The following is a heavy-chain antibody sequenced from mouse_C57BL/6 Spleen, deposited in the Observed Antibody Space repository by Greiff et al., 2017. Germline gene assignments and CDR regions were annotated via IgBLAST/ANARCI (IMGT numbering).Heavy chain of an antibody. V-gene: IGHV1-15*01. D-gene: IGHD1-1*01. CDR1: GYTFTDYE. CDR3: TREDGSSREYFDV. J-gene: IGHJ1*03. Sequence: QVQLQQSGAELVRPGASVTLSCKASGYTFTDYEMHWVKQTPVHGLEWIGAIDPETGGTAYNQKFKGKAILTADKSSSTAYMELRSLTSEDSAVYYCTREDGSSREYFDVWGTGTTVTVSS. CDR2: IDPETGGT.